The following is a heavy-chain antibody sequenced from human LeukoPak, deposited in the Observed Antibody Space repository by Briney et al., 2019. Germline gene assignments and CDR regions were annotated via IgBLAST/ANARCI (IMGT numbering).Heavy chain of an antibody. Sequence: GASVKVSCKASGGTFSSYAISWVRQAPGQGLEWMGGIIPIFGTANYAQKFQGRVTITADKSTSTAYMELSSLRSEDTAVYYCAREMHTTMVRGVIRYYGMDVWAKGPRSPPPQ. CDR1: GGTFSSYA. J-gene: IGHJ6*04. CDR2: IIPIFGTA. D-gene: IGHD3-10*01. V-gene: IGHV1-69*06. CDR3: AREMHTTMVRGVIRYYGMDV.